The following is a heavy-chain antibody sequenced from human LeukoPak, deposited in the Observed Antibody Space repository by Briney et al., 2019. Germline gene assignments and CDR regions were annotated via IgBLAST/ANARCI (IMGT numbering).Heavy chain of an antibody. D-gene: IGHD6-13*01. J-gene: IGHJ5*02. CDR1: GFTFSTYS. V-gene: IGHV3-48*02. Sequence: GGSLRLSCITSGFTFSTYSMNWVRQAPGKGLEWISYISSSSSAIYYADSVKGRFSTSRDNAKNSLYLQMNSLRDEDTAVYYCAKMTAAAGARFDPWGQETLVTVSS. CDR2: ISSSSSAI. CDR3: AKMTAAAGARFDP.